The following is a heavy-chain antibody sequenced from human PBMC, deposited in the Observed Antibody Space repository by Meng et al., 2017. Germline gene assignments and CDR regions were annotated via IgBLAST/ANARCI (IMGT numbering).Heavy chain of an antibody. V-gene: IGHV3-13*01. D-gene: IGHD3-10*01. CDR3: ARGVVRGVIYPQFDY. Sequence: EGQLVESGEGLAQPGGSLRLSCAASRFTFSSYDMHWARQATGKGLEWVSAIGTAGDTYYPGSVKGRFTISRENAKNSLYLQMNSLRAGDTAVYYCARGVVRGVIYPQFDYWGQGTLVTVPS. CDR1: RFTFSSYD. CDR2: IGTAGDT. J-gene: IGHJ4*02.